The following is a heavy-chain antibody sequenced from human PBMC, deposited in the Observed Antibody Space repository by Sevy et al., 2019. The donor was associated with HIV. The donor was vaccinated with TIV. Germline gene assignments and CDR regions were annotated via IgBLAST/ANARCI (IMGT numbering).Heavy chain of an antibody. Sequence: GGSLRLSCAGSGFIFSGYWMHWVRQAPGKGLEWVANINEDGTTKYYLDSVKGRFTISRDNAKNSVFLQMNSLRADDTAVYYCARAIGAATSYWGQGTLVTVSS. J-gene: IGHJ4*02. D-gene: IGHD2-15*01. V-gene: IGHV3-7*03. CDR1: GFIFSGYW. CDR3: ARAIGAATSY. CDR2: INEDGTTK.